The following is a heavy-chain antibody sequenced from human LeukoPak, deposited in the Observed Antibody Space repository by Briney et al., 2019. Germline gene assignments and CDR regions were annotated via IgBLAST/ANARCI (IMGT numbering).Heavy chain of an antibody. CDR3: ARDPGYYYDSSGYPLGY. V-gene: IGHV1-46*01. Sequence: ASVKVSCKASGYTFTSYYMYWVRQAPGQGLEWMGIINPSGGSTSYAQKFQGRVTMTRDTSTSTVYMELSSLRSEDTAVYYCARDPGYYYDSSGYPLGYWGQGTLVTVSS. J-gene: IGHJ4*02. CDR1: GYTFTSYY. D-gene: IGHD3-22*01. CDR2: INPSGGST.